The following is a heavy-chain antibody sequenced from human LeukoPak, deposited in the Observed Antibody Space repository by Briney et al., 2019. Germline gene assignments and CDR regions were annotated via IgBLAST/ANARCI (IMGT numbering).Heavy chain of an antibody. CDR2: IYYSGST. J-gene: IGHJ4*02. D-gene: IGHD3-22*01. V-gene: IGHV4-59*11. Sequence: PSETLSLICTVSGGSISSHYWSWIRQPPGKGLEWIGHIYYSGSTNYNPSLKSRVTISVDTSKNQFSLKLSSVPAADTAVYYCASSGDSSAYYSFWGQGILVTVSS. CDR3: ASSGDSSAYYSF. CDR1: GGSISSHY.